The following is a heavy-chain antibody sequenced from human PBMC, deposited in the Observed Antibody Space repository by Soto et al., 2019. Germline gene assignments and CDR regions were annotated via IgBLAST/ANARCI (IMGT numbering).Heavy chain of an antibody. CDR2: LDGSGDAT. CDR3: AKDSPVLTV. J-gene: IGHJ6*02. V-gene: IGHV3-23*01. Sequence: EVHLLESGGGLVQPGGSLRLSCAASGLTFSIYGMSWVRQAPGKGLEWVSALDGSGDATYYADSVKGRFTISRDNSKNTLFLQMNSLRAEDAAIYYCAKDSPVLTVWGQGTTVTVSS. D-gene: IGHD2-8*02. CDR1: GLTFSIYG.